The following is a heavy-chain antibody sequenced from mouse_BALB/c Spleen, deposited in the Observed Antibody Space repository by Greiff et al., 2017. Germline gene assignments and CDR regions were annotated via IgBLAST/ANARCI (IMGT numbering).Heavy chain of an antibody. CDR2: ISDGGSYT. J-gene: IGHJ4*01. CDR1: GFTFSDYY. CDR3: ARESDGNAMDY. V-gene: IGHV5-4*02. Sequence: EVKLMESGGGLVKPGGSLKLSCAASGFTFSDYYMYWVRQTPEKRLEWVATISDGGSYTYYPDSVKGRFTISRDNAKNNLYLQMSSLKSEDTAMYYCARESDGNAMDYWGQGTSVTVSS.